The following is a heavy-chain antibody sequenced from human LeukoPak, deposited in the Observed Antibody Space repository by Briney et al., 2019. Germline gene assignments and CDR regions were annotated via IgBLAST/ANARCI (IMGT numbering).Heavy chain of an antibody. CDR1: GYTFTSYG. CDR2: ISYDGSNK. D-gene: IGHD3-22*01. V-gene: IGHV3-30*19. J-gene: IGHJ4*02. Sequence: SCKASGYTFTSYGMHWVRQAPGKGLEWVAVISYDGSNKYYADSVKGRFTISRDNSKNTLYLQMNSLRAEDTAVYYCARGEYYYDSSGYYEYFDYWGQGTLVTVSS. CDR3: ARGEYYYDSSGYYEYFDY.